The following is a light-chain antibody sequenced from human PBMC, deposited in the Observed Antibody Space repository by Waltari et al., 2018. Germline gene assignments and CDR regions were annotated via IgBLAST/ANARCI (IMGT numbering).Light chain of an antibody. CDR3: QSSDTAPPT. V-gene: IGKV1-27*01. CDR2: VAS. Sequence: DIQMTQSPSSLSASVGDRVTISCRASQGIRSYVAWYQQKPGKAPKLLIYVASTLLSGVPSRFSGSGSGTDFSLTIDSLQPEDVGTYYCQSSDTAPPTFGGGTKVEIK. CDR1: QGIRSY. J-gene: IGKJ4*01.